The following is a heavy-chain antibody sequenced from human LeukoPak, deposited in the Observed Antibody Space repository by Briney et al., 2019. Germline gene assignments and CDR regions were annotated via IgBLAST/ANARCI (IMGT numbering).Heavy chain of an antibody. CDR3: ARSGSYQTTGDAFDI. Sequence: GGSLRLSCSASGFTFSTYSMNWVRQAPGKGLEWVSSISSSSSYIYYADSVKGRFTISRDNAKNSLYLQMNSLRAEDTAVYYCARSGSYQTTGDAFDIWGQGTMVTVSS. V-gene: IGHV3-21*01. CDR2: ISSSSSYI. D-gene: IGHD1-26*01. J-gene: IGHJ3*02. CDR1: GFTFSTYS.